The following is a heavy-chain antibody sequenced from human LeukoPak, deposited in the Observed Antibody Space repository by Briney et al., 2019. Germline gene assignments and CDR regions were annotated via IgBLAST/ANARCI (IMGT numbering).Heavy chain of an antibody. CDR1: GFTFSSYA. CDR2: ISSSGSTI. Sequence: MAGGSLRLSCAASGFTFSSYAMSWIRQAPGKGLEWVSYISSSGSTIYYADSVKGRFTISRDNAKNSLYLQMNSLRAEDTAVYYCARDLSAVAAAFDYWGQGTLVTVSS. V-gene: IGHV3-11*01. J-gene: IGHJ4*02. D-gene: IGHD6-19*01. CDR3: ARDLSAVAAAFDY.